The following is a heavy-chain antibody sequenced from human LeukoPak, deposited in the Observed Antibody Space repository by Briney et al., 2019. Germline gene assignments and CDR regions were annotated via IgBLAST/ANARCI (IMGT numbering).Heavy chain of an antibody. Sequence: GGSLRLSCAASGFTFSSYGMHWVRQAPGKGLEWVAFIRYDGSNKYYADSVKGRFTISRDNAKNTLYLQMNSLRAEDTAVYYCATFDSSGYYYEVYWGQGTLVTVSS. CDR2: IRYDGSNK. CDR3: ATFDSSGYYYEVY. D-gene: IGHD3-22*01. V-gene: IGHV3-30*02. J-gene: IGHJ4*02. CDR1: GFTFSSYG.